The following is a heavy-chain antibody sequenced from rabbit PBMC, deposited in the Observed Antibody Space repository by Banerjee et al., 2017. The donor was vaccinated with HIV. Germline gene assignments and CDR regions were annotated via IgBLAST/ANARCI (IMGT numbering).Heavy chain of an antibody. CDR2: IYVGSSGST. CDR1: GFDLSSYYY. V-gene: IGHV1S40*01. CDR3: ARTWAGSSSRYYFGL. Sequence: QSLEESGGDLVKPGASLTLTCKASGFDLSSYYYMCWVRQAPGKGLEWIACIYVGSSGSTYYASWAKGRFTISKTSSTTVTLQMTSLTAADTATYFCARTWAGSSSRYYFGLWGPGTLVTVS. J-gene: IGHJ4*01. D-gene: IGHD8-1*01.